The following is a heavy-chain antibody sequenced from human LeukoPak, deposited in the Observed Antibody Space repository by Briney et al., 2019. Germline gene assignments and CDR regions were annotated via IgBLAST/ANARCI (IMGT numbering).Heavy chain of an antibody. J-gene: IGHJ4*02. CDR3: ASSLRYFDWLLPY. CDR1: GFTVSSNY. Sequence: GGSLRLSCAASGFTVSSNYMSWVRQAPGKGLEWVSVIYSGGSTYYADSVKGRFTISRDNSKNTLYLQMNSLRAEDTAVYYCASSLRYFDWLLPYWGQGTLVTVSS. CDR2: IYSGGST. V-gene: IGHV3-53*01. D-gene: IGHD3-9*01.